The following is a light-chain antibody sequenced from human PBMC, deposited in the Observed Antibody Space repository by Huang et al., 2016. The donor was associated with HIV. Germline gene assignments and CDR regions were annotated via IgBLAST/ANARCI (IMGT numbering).Light chain of an antibody. V-gene: IGKV1-5*03. CDR1: QGISDW. Sequence: DIQMTQSPSTLSASVGDRVTITCRASQGISDWLAWYQQKPGKAPKLLIYKAYNLEYWVPSRFSGSGSGTEFTLTISSLQPDDFATYYCQQYDNFSTFAQGTKLEIQ. J-gene: IGKJ2*01. CDR2: KAY. CDR3: QQYDNFST.